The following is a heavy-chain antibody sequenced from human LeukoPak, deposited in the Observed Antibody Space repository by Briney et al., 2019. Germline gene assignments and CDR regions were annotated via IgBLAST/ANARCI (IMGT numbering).Heavy chain of an antibody. Sequence: PSETLSLTCTVSGGSISSYYWSWIRQPPGKGLEWIGDIYYSGSTNYNPSLKSRVTISVDTSKNQFSLKLSSVTSADTAVYYCARAREWIQLRDAFDIWGQGTMVTVSS. CDR2: IYYSGST. D-gene: IGHD5-18*01. J-gene: IGHJ3*02. CDR3: ARAREWIQLRDAFDI. CDR1: GGSISSYY. V-gene: IGHV4-59*01.